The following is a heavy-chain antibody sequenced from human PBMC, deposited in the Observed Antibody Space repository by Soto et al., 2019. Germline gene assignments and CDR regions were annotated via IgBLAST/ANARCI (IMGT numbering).Heavy chain of an antibody. CDR3: ARARSHPDSSGYYYYY. D-gene: IGHD3-22*01. Sequence: ASVKVSCKASGYTFTSYGISWVRQAPGQGLEWMGWISAYNGSTNYAQKLQGRVTMTTDTSTSTAYMELRSLRSDDTAVYYCARARSHPDSSGYYYYYWGQGTLVTVSS. V-gene: IGHV1-18*01. CDR2: ISAYNGST. CDR1: GYTFTSYG. J-gene: IGHJ4*02.